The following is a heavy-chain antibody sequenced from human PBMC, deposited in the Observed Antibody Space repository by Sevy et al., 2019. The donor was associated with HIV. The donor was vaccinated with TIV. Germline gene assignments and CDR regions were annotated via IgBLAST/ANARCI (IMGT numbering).Heavy chain of an antibody. CDR3: SRDLRLSGIYRSDY. Sequence: LSLTCAASGFTFNSYDMNWVRRAPGKGLEWISYISGSGNTIYYADSVKGRFTISRDNAKKSLSLQMNSLRAEDTAVYYCSRDLRLSGIYRSDYWGQGTLVTVSS. V-gene: IGHV3-48*03. CDR1: GFTFNSYD. CDR2: ISGSGNTI. J-gene: IGHJ4*02. D-gene: IGHD1-26*01.